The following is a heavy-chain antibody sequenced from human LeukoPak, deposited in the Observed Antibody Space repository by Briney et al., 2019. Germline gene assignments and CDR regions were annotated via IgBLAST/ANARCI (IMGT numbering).Heavy chain of an antibody. CDR3: AREADDNLDF. CDR1: GLTFSSYE. Sequence: PGGSLRLSCAASGLTFSSYEMNWVRQAPGKGLEWVSYIIGSGSTIYYADSVKGRFTISRDNARNSLYLQMSSLRAEDTAVYYCAREADDNLDFWGQGTLVTVSS. V-gene: IGHV3-48*03. J-gene: IGHJ4*02. CDR2: IIGSGSTI. D-gene: IGHD3-22*01.